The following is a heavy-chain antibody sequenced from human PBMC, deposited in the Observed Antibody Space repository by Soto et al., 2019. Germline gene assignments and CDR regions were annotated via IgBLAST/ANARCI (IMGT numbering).Heavy chain of an antibody. D-gene: IGHD6-13*01. Sequence: EGSLRLSCAASGFTLSDHHVDWIRQAPGKGLEWVAVISYDGSNKYYAYSVKGRFTISGDNYKNTQYQQMNSLRSEDTAVYYCAKGNSSSWYLDYFDYWGQGTLVTFSS. CDR2: ISYDGSNK. V-gene: IGHV3-30*18. CDR3: AKGNSSSWYLDYFDY. CDR1: GFTLSDHH. J-gene: IGHJ4*02.